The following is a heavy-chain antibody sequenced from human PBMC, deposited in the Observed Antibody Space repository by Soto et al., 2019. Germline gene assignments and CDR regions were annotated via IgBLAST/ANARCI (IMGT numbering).Heavy chain of an antibody. V-gene: IGHV2-5*01. D-gene: IGHD6-19*01. J-gene: IGHJ4*02. Sequence: QITLKEYGPTLVKPTQTLTLTCTFSGFSLRDYAVGVGWIRQPPGKALEWLSFIYWNDNEYYSPSLRSRLTISKDTSKNQVVLTMTNMDPVDTATYYCAHGSGWLFDYWGQGTLVTVSS. CDR2: IYWNDNE. CDR1: GFSLRDYAVG. CDR3: AHGSGWLFDY.